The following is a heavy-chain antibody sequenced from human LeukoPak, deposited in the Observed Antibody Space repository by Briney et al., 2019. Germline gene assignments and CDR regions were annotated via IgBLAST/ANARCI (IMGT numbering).Heavy chain of an antibody. J-gene: IGHJ5*02. CDR2: ISGSGGST. V-gene: IGHV3-23*01. D-gene: IGHD6-13*01. CDR3: AKDLSSSSWYNWFDP. Sequence: GGSLRLSCAPSGLALSSYPISWVRQARGKGLEWVSAISGSGGSTYYADSVKGRFTISRDNSKNTLYLQMNSLRAEDTAVYYCAKDLSSSSWYNWFDPWGQGTLVTVSS. CDR1: GLALSSYP.